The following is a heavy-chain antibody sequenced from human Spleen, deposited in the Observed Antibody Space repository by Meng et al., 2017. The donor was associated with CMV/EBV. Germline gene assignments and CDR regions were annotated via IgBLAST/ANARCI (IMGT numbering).Heavy chain of an antibody. CDR1: GFTFSSYA. D-gene: IGHD3-3*01. CDR3: AREPGNFWRGYVH. CDR2: ISGSGGST. J-gene: IGHJ4*02. Sequence: GESLKISCAASGFTFSSYAMSWVRQAPGKGLEWVSAISGSGGSTYYADSVKGRFTISRDNSKNTLYLQMNSLRVEDTALYYCAREPGNFWRGYVHWGQGTLVTVSS. V-gene: IGHV3-23*01.